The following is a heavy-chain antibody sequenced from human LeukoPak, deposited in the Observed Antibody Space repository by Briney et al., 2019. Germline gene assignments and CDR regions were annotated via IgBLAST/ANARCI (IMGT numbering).Heavy chain of an antibody. CDR1: GGTFSSYA. CDR2: IIPIFGTA. V-gene: IGHV1-69*13. CDR3: ARGRGDAIVGVPGYFDY. D-gene: IGHD2-2*01. Sequence: SVTVSCTASGGTFSSYAISWVRQAPGQGLEWMGGIIPIFGTANYAQKFQGRVTITADESTSTAYMELSSLRSEDTAVYYCARGRGDAIVGVPGYFDYWGQGTLVTVSS. J-gene: IGHJ4*02.